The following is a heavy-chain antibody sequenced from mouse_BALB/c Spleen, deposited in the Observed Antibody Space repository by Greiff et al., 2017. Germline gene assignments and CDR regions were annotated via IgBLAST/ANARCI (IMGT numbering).Heavy chain of an antibody. J-gene: IGHJ2*01. CDR3: ARSDDY. V-gene: IGHV1-54*01. CDR1: GYAFTNYL. Sequence: VQLQQSGAELVRPGTSVKVSCKASGYAFTNYLIEWVKQRPGQGLEWIGVINPGSGGTNYNEKFKGKATLTADKSSSTAYMQLSSLTSDDSAVYFCARSDDYWGQGTTLTVSS. CDR2: INPGSGGT.